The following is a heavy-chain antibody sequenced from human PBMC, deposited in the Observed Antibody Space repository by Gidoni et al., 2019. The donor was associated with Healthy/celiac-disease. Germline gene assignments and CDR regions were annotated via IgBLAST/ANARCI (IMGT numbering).Heavy chain of an antibody. Sequence: QVQLVQSGAEVKKPGSSVQVSCKASGGTFSSYAISWVRQAPGQGLEWMGGIIPIFGTANYAQKFQGRVTITADKSTSTAYMELSSLRSEDTAVYYCATCRAPLPDLEPYDYYYYYYGMDVWGQGTTVTVSS. J-gene: IGHJ6*02. CDR2: IIPIFGTA. D-gene: IGHD1-1*01. V-gene: IGHV1-69*06. CDR1: GGTFSSYA. CDR3: ATCRAPLPDLEPYDYYYYYYGMDV.